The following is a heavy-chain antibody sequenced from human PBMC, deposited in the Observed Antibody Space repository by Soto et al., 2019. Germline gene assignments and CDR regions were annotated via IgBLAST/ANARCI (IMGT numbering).Heavy chain of an antibody. D-gene: IGHD1-20*01. J-gene: IGHJ3*02. CDR2: IYWDDDK. CDR1: GFSLSTSGVG. V-gene: IGHV2-5*02. CDR3: ARTGGPYNWNLHDAFDI. Sequence: QITLKESGPPLVNPTQTLTLTCTFSGFSLSTSGVGVGWIRQPPGKALEWLALIYWDDDKRYSPSLKSRLTITKDTSKNQVVLTMTNMDPVDTATYYCARTGGPYNWNLHDAFDIWGQGTMVTVSS.